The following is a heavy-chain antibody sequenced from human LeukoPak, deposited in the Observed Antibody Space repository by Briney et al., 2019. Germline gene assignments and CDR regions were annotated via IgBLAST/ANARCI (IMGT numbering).Heavy chain of an antibody. CDR3: ARVSYDRIIFDY. CDR1: GGSISSSSYY. CDR2: IYYSGST. D-gene: IGHD1-14*01. J-gene: IGHJ4*02. V-gene: IGHV4-39*07. Sequence: PSETLSLTCTVSGGSISSSSYYWGWIRQPPGKGLEWIGSIYYSGSTYYNPSLKSRVTISVDTSKNQFSLKLSSVTAADTAVYYCARVSYDRIIFDYWGQGTLVTVSS.